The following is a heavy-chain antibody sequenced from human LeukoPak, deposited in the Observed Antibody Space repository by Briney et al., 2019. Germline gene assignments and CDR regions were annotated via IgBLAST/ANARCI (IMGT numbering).Heavy chain of an antibody. CDR1: GFTSSSYW. D-gene: IGHD6-13*01. J-gene: IGHJ4*02. V-gene: IGHV3-7*01. CDR2: IKQDGSEK. CDR3: ARDPQLYFDY. Sequence: GGSLRLSCAASGFTSSSYWMSWVRQAPGKGLEWVANIKQDGSEKYYVDSVKGRFTISRDNAKNSLYLQMNSLRAEDTAVYYCARDPQLYFDYWGQGTLVTVSS.